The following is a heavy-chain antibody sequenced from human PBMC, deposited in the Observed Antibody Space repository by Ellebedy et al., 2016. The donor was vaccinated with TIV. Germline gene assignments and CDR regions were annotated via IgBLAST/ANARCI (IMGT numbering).Heavy chain of an antibody. D-gene: IGHD6-13*01. V-gene: IGHV3-33*08. CDR3: ARLGVIAAAGASDY. CDR1: GFTFSSYG. J-gene: IGHJ4*02. Sequence: GESLKISCAASGFTFSSYGMHLVRQAPGKGLEWVTVIWYDGSNKYYADSVKGRFTISRDHSKNTLYLQMISLRVEDTAVYYCARLGVIAAAGASDYWGQGTLVIVSS. CDR2: IWYDGSNK.